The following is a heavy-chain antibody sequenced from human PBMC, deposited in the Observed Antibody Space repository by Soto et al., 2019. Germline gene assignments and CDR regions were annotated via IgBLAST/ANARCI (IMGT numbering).Heavy chain of an antibody. J-gene: IGHJ6*02. CDR1: GGSFSGYY. CDR3: ARADGITGTTAPYYYYYGMDV. D-gene: IGHD1-7*01. CDR2: INHSGST. V-gene: IGHV4-34*01. Sequence: SETLSLTCAVYGGSFSGYYWSWIRQPPGKWLEWIGEINHSGSTNYNPSLKSRVTISVDTSKNQFSLKLSSVTAADTAVYYCARADGITGTTAPYYYYYGMDVWGQGPTVT.